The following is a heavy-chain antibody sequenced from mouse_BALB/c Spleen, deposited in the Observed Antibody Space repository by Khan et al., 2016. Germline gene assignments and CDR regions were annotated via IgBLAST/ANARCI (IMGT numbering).Heavy chain of an antibody. CDR1: GYTFTNYW. V-gene: IGHV1-63*02. Sequence: QVQLKQSGAELVRPGTSVKISCKASGYTFTNYWLGWVKQRPGHGLEWIGDIYPGGGYTNYNEKFKGKATLTADTSSSTAYMQLSSLTSEDSAVYFCARFYYGSSYWYFDVCGAGTTVTVSS. CDR2: IYPGGGYT. D-gene: IGHD1-1*01. CDR3: ARFYYGSSYWYFDV. J-gene: IGHJ1*01.